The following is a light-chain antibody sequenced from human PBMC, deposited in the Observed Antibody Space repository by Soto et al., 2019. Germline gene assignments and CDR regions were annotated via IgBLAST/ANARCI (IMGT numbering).Light chain of an antibody. Sequence: QMTQSPSSLSASVGDRVIITCRATQDISNFLAWYQQKPGKVPKLLIYTASILQSGVPSRFSGSGSGTDFTLTINSLQPEDVATYFCQNYNRAPLIFGGGTKVEIK. CDR1: QDISNF. CDR3: QNYNRAPLI. CDR2: TAS. J-gene: IGKJ4*01. V-gene: IGKV1-27*01.